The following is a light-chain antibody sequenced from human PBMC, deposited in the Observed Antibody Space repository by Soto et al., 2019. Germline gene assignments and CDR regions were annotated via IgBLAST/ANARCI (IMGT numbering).Light chain of an antibody. CDR2: KAS. Sequence: DMQMTQSPSTLSASVGDRVTTTCRASQSISSWLAWYQQKPGKAPKLLIYKASSLESGVPSRFSGSGSGTEFTLTISSLQPDDFATYYCQQYNSYSPWTFGQGTKVDIK. J-gene: IGKJ1*01. CDR1: QSISSW. V-gene: IGKV1-5*03. CDR3: QQYNSYSPWT.